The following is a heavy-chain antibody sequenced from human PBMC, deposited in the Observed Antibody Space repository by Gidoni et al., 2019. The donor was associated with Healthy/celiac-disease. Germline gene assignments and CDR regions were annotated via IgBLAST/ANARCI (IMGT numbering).Heavy chain of an antibody. Sequence: QVQLQQWGAGLLKPSETLSLPCAVYGGSFSGYYWSWIRQPPGKGLEWIGEINHSGSTNYNPSLKSRVTISVDTSKNQFSLKLSSVTAADTAVYYCARGIFDYWGQGTLVTVSS. V-gene: IGHV4-34*01. J-gene: IGHJ4*02. CDR1: GGSFSGYY. CDR2: INHSGST. CDR3: ARGIFDY.